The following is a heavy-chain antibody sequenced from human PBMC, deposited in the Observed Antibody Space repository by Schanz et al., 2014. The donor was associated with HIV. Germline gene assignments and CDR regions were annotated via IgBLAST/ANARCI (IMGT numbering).Heavy chain of an antibody. V-gene: IGHV3-53*01. J-gene: IGHJ4*02. CDR3: ARRSSDGGYYDN. CDR1: GFAVSSNF. Sequence: EVQLVESGGGLIQRGGSLRLSCAASGFAVSSNFLNWVRQTPGKGLEWVSFTSSDGTTYYADSVKGRFTISRDNAKNTLYLQMNSLRDEDTAVYYCARRSSDGGYYDNWGQGTLVTVSS. CDR2: TSSDGTT. D-gene: IGHD2-15*01.